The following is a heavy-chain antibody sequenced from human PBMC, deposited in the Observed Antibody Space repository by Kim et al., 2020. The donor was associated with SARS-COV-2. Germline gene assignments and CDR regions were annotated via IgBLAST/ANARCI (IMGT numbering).Heavy chain of an antibody. CDR2: IDWDDDK. J-gene: IGHJ4*02. D-gene: IGHD3-22*01. CDR3: ARIRRDSSAYREIDY. V-gene: IGHV2-70*01. CDR1: GFSLSTSGMC. Sequence: SGPTLVNPTPTLTLTCTFSGFSLSTSGMCVTWIRQPPGKALEWLAMIDWDDDKHYSTSLRSRLTISKDISKNQVVLTMTNMDPVDTATFYCARIRRDSSAYREIDYWGRGALVTVSS.